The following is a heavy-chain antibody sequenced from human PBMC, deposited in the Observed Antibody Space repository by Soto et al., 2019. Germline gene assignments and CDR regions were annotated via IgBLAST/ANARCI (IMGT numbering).Heavy chain of an antibody. CDR3: ARRAGSSWFNWFDP. D-gene: IGHD6-13*01. Sequence: SETLSLTCTVSGGSISSYYWSWIRQPPGKGLEWIGYIYYSGSTNYNPSLKSRVTISVDTSKNQFSLKLSSVTAAGTAVYYCARRAGSSWFNWFDPWGQGTLVTVSS. V-gene: IGHV4-59*08. J-gene: IGHJ5*02. CDR2: IYYSGST. CDR1: GGSISSYY.